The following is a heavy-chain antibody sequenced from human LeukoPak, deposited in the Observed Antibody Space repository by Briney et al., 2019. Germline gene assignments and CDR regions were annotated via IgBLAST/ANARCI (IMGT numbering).Heavy chain of an antibody. J-gene: IGHJ4*02. CDR2: INHSGST. V-gene: IGHV4-34*01. Sequence: SETLSLTCAVYGGSFSGYYWSWIRQPPGKGLEWIGEINHSGSTNYNPSLKSRVTISVDTSKNQFSLKLSSVTAADTAVYYCARGEMATIGVYFDYWGQGTLVTVSS. CDR3: ARGEMATIGVYFDY. D-gene: IGHD5-24*01. CDR1: GGSFSGYY.